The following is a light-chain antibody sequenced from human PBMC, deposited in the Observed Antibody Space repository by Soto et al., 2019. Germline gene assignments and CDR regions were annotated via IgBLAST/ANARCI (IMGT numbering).Light chain of an antibody. CDR1: QSITIY. Sequence: DIQMTQSPSSLSASVGDRVTITCRASQSITIYLNWYQQQPGKAPRLLIYGASTLQTGVPSRFSGSGSMTDFTLTISSLQPEDFATYYCQQLNSYPVTFGGGTKGDIK. CDR3: QQLNSYPVT. J-gene: IGKJ4*01. V-gene: IGKV1-39*01. CDR2: GAS.